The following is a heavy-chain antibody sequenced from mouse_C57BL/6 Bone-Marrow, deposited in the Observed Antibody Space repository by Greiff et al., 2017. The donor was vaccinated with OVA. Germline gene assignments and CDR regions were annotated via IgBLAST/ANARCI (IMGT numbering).Heavy chain of an antibody. CDR3: AREGGYYDGAMDY. CDR1: GYTFTSYW. V-gene: IGHV1-53*01. Sequence: QVQLQQSGPELVKPGASVKLSCKASGYTFTSYWMHWVKQRPGQGLEWIGNINPSNGGTNYNEKFKSKATLTVDKSASTAYMQLSSLTSEDSAVYYCAREGGYYDGAMDYWGQGTSVTVSS. D-gene: IGHD2-3*01. J-gene: IGHJ4*01. CDR2: INPSNGGT.